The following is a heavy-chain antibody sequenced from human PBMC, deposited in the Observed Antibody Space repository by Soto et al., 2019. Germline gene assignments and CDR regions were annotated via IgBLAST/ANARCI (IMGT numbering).Heavy chain of an antibody. Sequence: QVQLVQSGAEVKKPGASVKVSCKASGYTFTGYYMHWVRQAPGQGLEWMGWINPNSGGTNYAQKSQGWVTMTRDTSTSTAYMELSRLRSDDTAVYYCARAGIEGATSIVSDYYYYGMDVWGQGTTVTVSS. D-gene: IGHD1-26*01. CDR1: GYTFTGYY. J-gene: IGHJ6*02. CDR3: ARAGIEGATSIVSDYYYYGMDV. V-gene: IGHV1-2*04. CDR2: INPNSGGT.